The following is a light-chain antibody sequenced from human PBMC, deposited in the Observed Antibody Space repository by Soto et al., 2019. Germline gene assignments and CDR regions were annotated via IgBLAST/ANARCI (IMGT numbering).Light chain of an antibody. J-gene: IGLJ2*01. V-gene: IGLV2-14*01. CDR1: SSDVGGYNY. CDR3: CSYTSTSTRV. Sequence: QSALTQPASVSGSPGQSITISCTGTSSDVGGYNYVSWYQQHPGKAPNLIICEVSNRPSGVSDRFSGSKSANTASLTISGLQAEDEADYYCCSYTSTSTRVFGGGTKLTVL. CDR2: EVS.